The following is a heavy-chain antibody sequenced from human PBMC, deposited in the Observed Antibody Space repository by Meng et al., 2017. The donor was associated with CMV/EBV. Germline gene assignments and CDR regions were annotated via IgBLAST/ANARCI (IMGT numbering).Heavy chain of an antibody. CDR2: IIPVLGIA. Sequence: QVQLVQSGAEVKKPGSSVKVSCKSSGGTSNTYAITWVRQDPGQGLEWMGRIIPVLGIAIYAQKFQGRVIITAEKSTRTAYMELSSLRSEDTAMYYCTRNGFPEGGYYFDYWGQGTLVTVSS. D-gene: IGHD2-15*01. CDR1: GGTSNTYA. J-gene: IGHJ4*02. V-gene: IGHV1-69*02. CDR3: TRNGFPEGGYYFDY.